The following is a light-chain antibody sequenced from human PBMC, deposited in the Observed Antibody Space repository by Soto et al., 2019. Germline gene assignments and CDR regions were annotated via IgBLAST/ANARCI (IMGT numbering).Light chain of an antibody. CDR2: GAS. V-gene: IGKV1-9*01. CDR1: QGISSY. Sequence: DIPLTQSPSFLSASVGDRVTITCRASQGISSYLAWYQQPPGKAPKLLIYGASTLQRGVSSRFSGSGSGPEFPLTISSLQPEDVATEYCQHLNTYPRTFGQGTKLEVK. CDR3: QHLNTYPRT. J-gene: IGKJ2*01.